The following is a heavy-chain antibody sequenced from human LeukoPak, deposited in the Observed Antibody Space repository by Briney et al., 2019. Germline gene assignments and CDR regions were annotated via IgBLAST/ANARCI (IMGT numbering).Heavy chain of an antibody. V-gene: IGHV4-34*01. Sequence: SETLSLTCAVYGGSFSGYYWSWIRQPPGKGLEWIGETNHSGSTNYNPSLKSRVTISVDTSKNQFSLKLSSVTAADTAVYYCARMGGYFDYWGQGTLVTVSS. CDR1: GGSFSGYY. CDR3: ARMGGYFDY. J-gene: IGHJ4*02. CDR2: TNHSGST. D-gene: IGHD2-15*01.